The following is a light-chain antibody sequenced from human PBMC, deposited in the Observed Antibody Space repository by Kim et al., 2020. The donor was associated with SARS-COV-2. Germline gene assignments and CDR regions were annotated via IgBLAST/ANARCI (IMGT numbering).Light chain of an antibody. V-gene: IGKV1-8*01. CDR1: QGISSY. CDR3: QQYYSYPLT. Sequence: ATTGDRVTITWRARQGISSYLAWYQQKPGKAPKLLIYAASTLQSGVPSRFSGSGSGTDFTLTISCLQSEDFATYYCQQYYSYPLTFGQGTRLEIK. CDR2: AAS. J-gene: IGKJ5*01.